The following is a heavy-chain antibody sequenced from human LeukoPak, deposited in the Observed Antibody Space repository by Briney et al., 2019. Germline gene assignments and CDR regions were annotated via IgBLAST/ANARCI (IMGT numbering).Heavy chain of an antibody. CDR3: ARRQNPDSSDVKGAFDI. Sequence: SETLSLTCTVSSGSIIGSTYYWSWIRQPPGRGPEWIGSIYFSGSSYYNPSLESQVTISVATATNAFSLKLSSVTAAATAVYDCARRQNPDSSDVKGAFDIWGQGTMVTASS. V-gene: IGHV4-39*02. CDR2: IYFSGSS. D-gene: IGHD3-22*01. CDR1: SGSIIGSTYY. J-gene: IGHJ3*02.